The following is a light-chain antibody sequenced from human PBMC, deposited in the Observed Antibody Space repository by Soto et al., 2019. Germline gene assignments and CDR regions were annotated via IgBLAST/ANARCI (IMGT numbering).Light chain of an antibody. V-gene: IGKV3-20*01. J-gene: IGKJ1*01. CDR2: GAS. CDR1: QSVSSSY. Sequence: EIVLTQSPGTLSLSPGERATLSCRASQSVSSSYLAWYQQKPGQAPRLLIYGASSRATGIPDRFSGSGSGTDFTLTISSLQPEDSATYYCLQDINYPWTFGQGTKVDTK. CDR3: LQDINYPWT.